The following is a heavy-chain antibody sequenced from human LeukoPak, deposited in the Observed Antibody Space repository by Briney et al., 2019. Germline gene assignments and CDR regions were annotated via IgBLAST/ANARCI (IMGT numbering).Heavy chain of an antibody. D-gene: IGHD3-22*01. V-gene: IGHV4-39*07. CDR1: GGSISSSRYY. Sequence: SETLSLTCTVSGGSISSSRYYWGWIRQPPGTGLEWIGSIYYSGSTYYNPSLKSRVTISVDTSKNQFSLKLNSVTAADTAVYYCAREVQYYYDSSGYSDYWGQGTLVTVSS. CDR2: IYYSGST. J-gene: IGHJ4*02. CDR3: AREVQYYYDSSGYSDY.